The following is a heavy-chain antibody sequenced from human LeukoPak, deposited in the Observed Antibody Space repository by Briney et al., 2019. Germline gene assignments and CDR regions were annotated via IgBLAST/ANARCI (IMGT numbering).Heavy chain of an antibody. CDR1: GFTFSSYS. V-gene: IGHV3-21*01. J-gene: IGHJ4*02. CDR3: ARASLSKRYFDYFDY. Sequence: GGSLRLSCAASGFTFSSYSMNWVRQAPGKGLEWVSSISSSSSYIYYADSVKGRFTISRDNAKNSLYLQMNSLRAEDTAVYYCARASLSKRYFDYFDYWGQGTLVTVSS. D-gene: IGHD3-9*01. CDR2: ISSSSSYI.